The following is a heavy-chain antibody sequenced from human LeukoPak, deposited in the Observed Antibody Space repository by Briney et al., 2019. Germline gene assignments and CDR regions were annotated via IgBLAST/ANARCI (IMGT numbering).Heavy chain of an antibody. V-gene: IGHV3-21*01. J-gene: IGHJ6*02. CDR3: ASEYDSRGAYYGMDV. CDR2: ISSSSSYI. CDR1: GFTFSSYS. Sequence: GGSLRLSCAASGFTFSSYSMNWVRQAPGKGLEWVSSISSSSSYIYYADSVKGRFTISRDNAKNSLYLQMNSLRAEDTAVYYCASEYDSRGAYYGMDVWGQGTTVTASS. D-gene: IGHD3-22*01.